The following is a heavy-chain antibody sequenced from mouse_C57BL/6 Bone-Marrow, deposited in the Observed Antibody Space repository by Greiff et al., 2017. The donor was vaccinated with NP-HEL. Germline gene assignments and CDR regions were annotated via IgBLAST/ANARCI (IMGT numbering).Heavy chain of an antibody. D-gene: IGHD1-1*01. J-gene: IGHJ2*01. V-gene: IGHV1-55*01. CDR2: IYPGSGST. Sequence: QVQLQQPGAELVKPGASVKMSCKASGYTFTSYWITWVKQRPGQGLEWIGDIYPGSGSTNYNEKFKSKATLTVDTSSSTAYMQLSSLTSEDSAVYYCAGYYDGSSGGYYFDYWGQGTTLTVSS. CDR3: AGYYDGSSGGYYFDY. CDR1: GYTFTSYW.